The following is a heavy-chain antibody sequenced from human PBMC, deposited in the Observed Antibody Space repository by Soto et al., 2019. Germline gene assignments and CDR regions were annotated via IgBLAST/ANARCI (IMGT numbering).Heavy chain of an antibody. CDR1: GYSFAGYW. CDR2: IDPSDSQT. D-gene: IGHD3-22*01. CDR3: ARQIYDSDTGPNFQYYFDS. J-gene: IGHJ4*02. Sequence: GESLKISCKGSGYSFAGYWITWVRRKPGKGLEWMGRIDPSDSQTYYSPSFRGHVTISVTRSITTVFLQWSSLRASDTAMYYCARQIYDSDTGPNFQYYFDSWGQGTPVTVSS. V-gene: IGHV5-10-1*01.